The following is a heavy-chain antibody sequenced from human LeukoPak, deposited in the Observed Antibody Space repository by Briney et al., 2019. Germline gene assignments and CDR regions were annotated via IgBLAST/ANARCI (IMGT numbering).Heavy chain of an antibody. CDR3: ASRRGRYDY. V-gene: IGHV4-61*02. D-gene: IGHD5-24*01. J-gene: IGHJ4*02. CDR1: GGSISSGSYY. CDR2: TSTSGST. Sequence: SETLSLTCTISGGSISSGSYYWSWIRQPAGKGLEWIGRTSTSGSTNYNPSLKSRVTISVGTSKNQFSLKLSSLTAADTAVYYCASRRGRYDYWGQGTLVTVSS.